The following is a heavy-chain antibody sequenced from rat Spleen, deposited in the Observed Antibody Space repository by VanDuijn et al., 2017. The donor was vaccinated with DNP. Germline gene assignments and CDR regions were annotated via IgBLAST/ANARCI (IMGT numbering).Heavy chain of an antibody. CDR1: GFTFSDYY. V-gene: IGHV5-20*01. CDR3: TRVTYYSGDWYFDF. CDR2: ISYDGGST. D-gene: IGHD1-1*01. Sequence: EVQLVESGGGLVQPGRSLKLSCAASGFTFSDYYMAWVRQAPTKGLEWVAYISYDGGSTYYGDSVKGRFTISRDNAKSTLYLQMNSLRSEDTATYYCTRVTYYSGDWYFDFWGQGAVVTVSS. J-gene: IGHJ1*01.